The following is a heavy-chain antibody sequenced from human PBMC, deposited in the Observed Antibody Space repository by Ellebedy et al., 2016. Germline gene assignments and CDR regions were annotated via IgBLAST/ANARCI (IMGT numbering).Heavy chain of an antibody. D-gene: IGHD1-1*01. CDR1: GFTFSSYG. CDR3: ARGPRLRSNWNDRGAFDI. CDR2: IWYDGSNK. Sequence: GESLKISCAASGFTFSSYGMHWVRQAPGKGLEWVALIWYDGSNKYYADSVKGRFTISRDNSKNTLYLQMNSLRAEDTAVYYCARGPRLRSNWNDRGAFDIWGQGTMVTVSS. J-gene: IGHJ3*02. V-gene: IGHV3-33*01.